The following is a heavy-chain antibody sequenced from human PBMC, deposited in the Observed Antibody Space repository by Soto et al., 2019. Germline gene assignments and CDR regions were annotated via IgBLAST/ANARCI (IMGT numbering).Heavy chain of an antibody. D-gene: IGHD7-27*01. CDR1: GFTFSSYA. J-gene: IGHJ3*02. V-gene: IGHV3-23*01. Sequence: GGSLRLSCAASGFTFSSYAMSWVRQAPGKGLEWVSAISGSGGSTYYADSVKGRFTISSDNSKNTLYLQMNSLRAEYTAVYYCSKDHLGTGDDAFDIWGQGTMVTVSS. CDR3: SKDHLGTGDDAFDI. CDR2: ISGSGGST.